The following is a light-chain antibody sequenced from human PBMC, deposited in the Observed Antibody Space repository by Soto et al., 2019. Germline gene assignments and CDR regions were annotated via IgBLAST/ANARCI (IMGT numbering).Light chain of an antibody. CDR2: SAS. V-gene: IGKV3-20*01. Sequence: ETVLTQSPGTLSLSPGERATLSCRASQSVSSSDLAWYQQKSGQAPRLLIYSASSRATGIPDRFSGSGSGTDFTLTISRLEPEYFAVYYCQQYGSSPYTFGLGTKLEIK. CDR3: QQYGSSPYT. CDR1: QSVSSSD. J-gene: IGKJ2*01.